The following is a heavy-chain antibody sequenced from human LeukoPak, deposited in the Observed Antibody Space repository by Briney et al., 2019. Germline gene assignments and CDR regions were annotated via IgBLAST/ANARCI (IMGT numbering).Heavy chain of an antibody. CDR2: IIPIFGTA. D-gene: IGHD2-2*01. CDR3: ARAESAAISYYYYGMDV. V-gene: IGHV1-69*13. CDR1: GGTFSSYA. J-gene: IGHJ6*02. Sequence: SVKVSCKASGGTFSSYAISWVRQAPGQGLEWMGGIIPIFGTANYAQKFQGRVTITADESTSTAYMELGSLRSEDTAVYYCARAESAAISYYYYGMDVRGQGTTVTVSS.